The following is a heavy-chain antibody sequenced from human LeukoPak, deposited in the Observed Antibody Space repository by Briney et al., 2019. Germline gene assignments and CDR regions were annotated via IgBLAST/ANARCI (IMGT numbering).Heavy chain of an antibody. CDR1: GGSFSGYY. V-gene: IGHV4-34*01. CDR3: ARAYSSGWALDY. CDR2: INHSGST. D-gene: IGHD6-19*01. J-gene: IGHJ4*02. Sequence: PSETLSLTCAVYGGSFSGYYWSWIRQPPGKGLEWIGEINHSGSTNYNPSLKSRVTISVDTSKNQFSLKLSSVTAADTAVYYCARAYSSGWALDYWGQGTLVTVSS.